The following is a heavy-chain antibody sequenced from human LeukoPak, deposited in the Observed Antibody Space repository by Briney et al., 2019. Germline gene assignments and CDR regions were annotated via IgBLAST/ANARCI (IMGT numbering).Heavy chain of an antibody. Sequence: GGSLRLSCAASGFTFSSYSMNWVRQAPGKGLEWFSCISDSSSHIYHADSVKGRFTTSRDNAKNSVFLLMNSLRAEDTAVYYCARDRPPGGLGAFDYWGQGTLVTVSS. D-gene: IGHD3-10*01. J-gene: IGHJ4*02. V-gene: IGHV3-21*01. CDR3: ARDRPPGGLGAFDY. CDR2: ISDSSSHI. CDR1: GFTFSSYS.